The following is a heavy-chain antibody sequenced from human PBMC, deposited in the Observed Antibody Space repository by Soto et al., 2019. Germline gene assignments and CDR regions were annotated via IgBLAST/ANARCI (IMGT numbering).Heavy chain of an antibody. CDR3: ARLYGVPLQYYYGMDV. V-gene: IGHV4-59*08. D-gene: IGHD4-17*01. CDR2: IYYSGST. Sequence: PSETLSLTCTVSGGSISSYYWSWIRQPPGKGLEWIGYIYYSGSTNYNPSLKSRVTISVDTSKNQFSLKLSSVTAADTAVYYCARLYGVPLQYYYGMDVWGQGTLVTVSS. J-gene: IGHJ6*02. CDR1: GGSISSYY.